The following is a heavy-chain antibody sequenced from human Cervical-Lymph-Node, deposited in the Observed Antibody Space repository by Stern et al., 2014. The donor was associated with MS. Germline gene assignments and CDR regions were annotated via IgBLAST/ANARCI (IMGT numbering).Heavy chain of an antibody. V-gene: IGHV4-59*01. Sequence: QVQLQESGPGLVKPSETLSLTCTVSGGSIPNYYWSWIRQPPGKGLERIGDIYYSGSTNYNTPLKSRVTISVATSKNKFSLKLSSVTAADTAVYYCARDKGMFFLWGQGTLVTVSS. J-gene: IGHJ4*01. D-gene: IGHD2/OR15-2a*01. CDR3: ARDKGMFFL. CDR1: GGSIPNYY. CDR2: IYYSGST.